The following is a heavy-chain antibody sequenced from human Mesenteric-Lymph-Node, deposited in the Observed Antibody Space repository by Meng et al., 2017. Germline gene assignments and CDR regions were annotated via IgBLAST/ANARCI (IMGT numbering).Heavy chain of an antibody. CDR3: AGDPGGSLFDY. J-gene: IGHJ4*01. Sequence: ASVKVSCKASGNIFTDYMHWLRQAPGQRPEWMGMVNVAGGYTKYSQTFQGRVTITRDTSANTVYMELNRLRSEDTAVYYCAGDPGGSLFDYWGQGTRVTISS. D-gene: IGHD1-14*01. CDR1: GNIFTDY. CDR2: VNVAGGYT. V-gene: IGHV1-3*01.